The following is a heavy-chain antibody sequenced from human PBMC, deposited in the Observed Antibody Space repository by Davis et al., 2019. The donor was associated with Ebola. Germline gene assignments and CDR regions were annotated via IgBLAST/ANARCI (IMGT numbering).Heavy chain of an antibody. CDR2: ISAYNGNT. V-gene: IGHV1-18*01. CDR1: GGTFSSYA. Sequence: ASVKVSCKASGGTFSSYAISWVRQAPGQGLEWMGWISAYNGNTNYAQKLQGRVTMTTDTSTSTAYMELRSLRSDATAVYYCAREQGTVSTSWFDPWGQGTLVTVSS. CDR3: AREQGTVSTSWFDP. D-gene: IGHD4-17*01. J-gene: IGHJ5*02.